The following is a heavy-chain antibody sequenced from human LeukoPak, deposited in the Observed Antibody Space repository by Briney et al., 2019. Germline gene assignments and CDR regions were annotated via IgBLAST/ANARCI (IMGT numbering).Heavy chain of an antibody. D-gene: IGHD6-6*01. V-gene: IGHV4-59*01. CDR1: GGSISSYY. CDR3: ARDIGAARSDY. Sequence: SETLSLTCTVSGGSISSYYWSWIRQPPGKGLEWIGYIYYSGGAKYNPSLKSRVTISVDTSKNQFSLKLTSVTAADTAVYYCARDIGAARSDYWGQGTLVTVSS. J-gene: IGHJ4*02. CDR2: IYYSGGA.